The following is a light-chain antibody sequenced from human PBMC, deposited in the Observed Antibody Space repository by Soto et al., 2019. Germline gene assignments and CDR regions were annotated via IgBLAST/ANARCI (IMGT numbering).Light chain of an antibody. CDR3: SSYTSSSTLNV. V-gene: IGLV2-14*01. Sequence: QSVLTQPASVSVSPGQSITISCTGTSSDFGGYNYVSWHQQHPGKAPKLMIYDVSNRPSGVSNRFSGSKSGNTASLTISGLQAEDEADYYCSSYTSSSTLNVFGTGTKVTVL. CDR2: DVS. J-gene: IGLJ1*01. CDR1: SSDFGGYNY.